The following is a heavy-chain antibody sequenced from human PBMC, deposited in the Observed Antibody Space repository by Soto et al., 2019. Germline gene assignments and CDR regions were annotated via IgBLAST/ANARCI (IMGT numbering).Heavy chain of an antibody. CDR1: AFTCSSYS. CDR3: AKGNANWDTMFGVVITSPYGMDV. J-gene: IGHJ6*02. CDR2: ISYDGSNK. D-gene: IGHD3-3*01. V-gene: IGHV3-30*18. Sequence: GGYLRLSCAPSAFTCSSYSMHWAGPLPRNGLESDAVISYDGSNKYCADSVRGRFTISRDNSKNTLYLQMNSLRAEDTAVYYCAKGNANWDTMFGVVITSPYGMDVWGQGTTVTVSS.